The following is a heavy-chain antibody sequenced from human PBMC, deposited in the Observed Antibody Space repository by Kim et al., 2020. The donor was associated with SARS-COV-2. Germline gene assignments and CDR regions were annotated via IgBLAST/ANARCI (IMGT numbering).Heavy chain of an antibody. D-gene: IGHD1-7*01. V-gene: IGHV6-1*01. Sequence: SQTLSLTCVISGDSVSTNRGAWSWIRQSPSRGLEWLGRTYYRSKWYNHYAGSVKSRITINPDTSKNQFSLHLNSVTPEDTAVYYCAGGGVWNYGYYFGYWGPGTLVTVSS. CDR1: GDSVSTNRGA. CDR2: TYYRSKWYN. CDR3: AGGGVWNYGYYFGY. J-gene: IGHJ4*02.